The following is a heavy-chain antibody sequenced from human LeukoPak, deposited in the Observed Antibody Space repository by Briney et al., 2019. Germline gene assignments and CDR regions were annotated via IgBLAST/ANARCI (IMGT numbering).Heavy chain of an antibody. V-gene: IGHV4-4*07. J-gene: IGHJ3*02. CDR3: ARGAFGDSDAFDI. Sequence: SETLSLTCTVSGGSISSYYWSWIRQPAGKALEWLGRIYHNGRSTGRTNYNASLKSRVTMSVDTSNNQFSLKLSSVTAADTALYFCARGAFGDSDAFDIWGQGTLVTVSS. CDR1: GGSISSYY. D-gene: IGHD3-16*01. CDR2: IYHNGRSTGRT.